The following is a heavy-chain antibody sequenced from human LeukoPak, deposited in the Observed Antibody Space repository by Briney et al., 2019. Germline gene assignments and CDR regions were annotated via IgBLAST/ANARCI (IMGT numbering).Heavy chain of an antibody. D-gene: IGHD2-2*01. V-gene: IGHV3-74*01. Sequence: GGSLRLSCAASGFTFSNYWMHWVRQAPGKGLVWVSRINSDGINTRYADSVKGRFTISRDNAKNTLNLQMNSLRAEDTAVYYCAKDRSGCSSTSCYPRPTYFDYWGQGTLVTVSS. J-gene: IGHJ4*02. CDR3: AKDRSGCSSTSCYPRPTYFDY. CDR2: INSDGINT. CDR1: GFTFSNYW.